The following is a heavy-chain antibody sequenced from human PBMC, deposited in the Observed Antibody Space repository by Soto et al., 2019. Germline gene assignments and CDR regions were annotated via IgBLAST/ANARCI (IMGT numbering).Heavy chain of an antibody. CDR1: GYTFTGYY. D-gene: IGHD2-15*01. V-gene: IGHV1-2*02. CDR3: ARESVVMATTPAAFDY. CDR2: INPNSGGT. Sequence: ASVKVYCKASGYTFTGYYMHWVRQAPGQGLEWMGWINPNSGGTNYAQKFQGRVTMTRDTSISTAYMELSRLRSDDTAVYYCARESVVMATTPAAFDYSCQGPLLTAS. J-gene: IGHJ4*02.